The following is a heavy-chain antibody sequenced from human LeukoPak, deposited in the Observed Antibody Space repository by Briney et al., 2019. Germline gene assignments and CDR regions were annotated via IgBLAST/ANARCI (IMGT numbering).Heavy chain of an antibody. CDR2: IKQDGSEK. J-gene: IGHJ3*02. D-gene: IGHD3-3*02. V-gene: IGHV3-7*01. Sequence: GGSLRLSCAASGFTSSSYSMNWVRQAPGKGLEWVANIKQDGSEKYYVDSVKGRFTISRDNAKNSLYLQMNSLRAEDTAVYYCARDFDVLGIWGQGTMVTVSS. CDR3: ARDFDVLGI. CDR1: GFTSSSYS.